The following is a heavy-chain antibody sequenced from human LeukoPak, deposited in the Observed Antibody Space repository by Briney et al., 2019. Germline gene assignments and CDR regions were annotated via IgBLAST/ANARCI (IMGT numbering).Heavy chain of an antibody. J-gene: IGHJ5*02. CDR1: GGSISSGSYY. V-gene: IGHV4-61*02. CDR3: ARRAGGPNWFDP. Sequence: SETLSLTCTVSGGSISSGSYYWSWIRQPAGKGLEWIGRIYTSGSTNYNPSLKSRVTISVDTSKNQFSLKLSSVTAADTAVYYCARRAGGPNWFDPWGQGTLVTVSS. CDR2: IYTSGST.